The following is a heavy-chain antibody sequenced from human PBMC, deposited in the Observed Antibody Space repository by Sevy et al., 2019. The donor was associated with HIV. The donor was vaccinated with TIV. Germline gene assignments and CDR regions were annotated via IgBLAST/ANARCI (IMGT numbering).Heavy chain of an antibody. CDR3: ARHRTYGGRGYFPYYFDS. J-gene: IGHJ4*02. V-gene: IGHV4-39*01. D-gene: IGHD3-22*01. CDR1: GDSITSNNYY. Sequence: SETLSLSCTVSGDSITSNNYYWGWIRQPPGKGLEWIGSVYYSGSAYYNPSLKSRLAMSVDTATNEFPLRLTSVTAADMGVYHCARHRTYGGRGYFPYYFDSWGQGTLVTVSS. CDR2: VYYSGSA.